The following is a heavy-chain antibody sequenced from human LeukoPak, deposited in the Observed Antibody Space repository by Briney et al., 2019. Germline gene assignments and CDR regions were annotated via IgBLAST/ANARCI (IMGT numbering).Heavy chain of an antibody. CDR1: GYTFISYA. J-gene: IGHJ6*02. Sequence: ASVKVSCKASGYTFISYAIHWVRQAPGQRLEWMGWISAYNGNTNYAQKLQGRVTMTTDTSTSTAYMELRSLRSDDTAVCYCARDGTVRFGVVITDWDYYYYGMDVWGQGTTVTVSS. CDR2: ISAYNGNT. CDR3: ARDGTVRFGVVITDWDYYYYGMDV. V-gene: IGHV1-18*04. D-gene: IGHD3-3*01.